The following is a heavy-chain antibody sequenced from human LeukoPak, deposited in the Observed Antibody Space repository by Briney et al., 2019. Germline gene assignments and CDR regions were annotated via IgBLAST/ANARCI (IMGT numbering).Heavy chain of an antibody. CDR1: GYSFTSYW. D-gene: IGHD4-23*01. Sequence: GESLKISCEVSGYSFTSYWVGLVRQTPGKGLEWMGLIFPGDSTTRYSPSFQGQVTISADKSSSIAYLQWSSLKASDTAMYYCARPRDYGGNGEGDYWGQGTLVTVSS. CDR3: ARPRDYGGNGEGDY. CDR2: IFPGDSTT. J-gene: IGHJ4*02. V-gene: IGHV5-51*01.